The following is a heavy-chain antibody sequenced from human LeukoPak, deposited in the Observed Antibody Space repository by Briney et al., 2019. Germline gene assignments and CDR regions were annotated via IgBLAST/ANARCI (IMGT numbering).Heavy chain of an antibody. J-gene: IGHJ4*02. CDR2: IIRRSNHI. V-gene: IGHV3-21*04. CDR3: EKAQTVCGGDCYSNFDY. D-gene: IGHD2-21*02. CDR1: GFTFSSYS. Sequence: GGSLRLACAASGFTFSSYSMNWVRHAPGRRLGWVSFIIRRSNHIQYADSVKARFTICRDNARTSLYLQMHTLRAEDTAVYYCEKAQTVCGGDCYSNFDYWGRGTLVTVSS.